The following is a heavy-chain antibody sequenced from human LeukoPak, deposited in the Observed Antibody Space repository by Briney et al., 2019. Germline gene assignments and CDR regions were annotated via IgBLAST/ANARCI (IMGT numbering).Heavy chain of an antibody. Sequence: SETLSLTCALYGWSFNDYYWNWIRQPPGKGLEWIGEINARGDTNYNPSLKSRVTISVDTSKNQFSLRLTSMIAADTAIYYCARGQVPAARGYNWFDPWGQGTLVTVSS. CDR2: INARGDT. CDR3: ARGQVPAARGYNWFDP. CDR1: GWSFNDYY. D-gene: IGHD2-2*01. J-gene: IGHJ5*02. V-gene: IGHV4-34*01.